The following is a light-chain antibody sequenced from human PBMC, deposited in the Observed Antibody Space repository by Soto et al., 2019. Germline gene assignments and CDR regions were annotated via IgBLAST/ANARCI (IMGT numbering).Light chain of an antibody. V-gene: IGKV3-20*01. CDR2: DAS. J-gene: IGKJ3*01. Sequence: EIVLTQYPASLSLSPGERATLSGMSSQSVSYYLAWYQQKPGQAPRLLIYDASSRATGVPDRFSGSGSGTDFTLTITGLEPEDFAVYYCQQYGSSPDLITFGPGTKVDIK. CDR3: QQYGSSPDLIT. CDR1: QSVSYY.